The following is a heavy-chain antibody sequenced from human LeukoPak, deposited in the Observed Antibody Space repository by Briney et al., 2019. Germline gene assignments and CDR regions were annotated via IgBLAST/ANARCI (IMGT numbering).Heavy chain of an antibody. D-gene: IGHD3-3*01. V-gene: IGHV4-34*01. Sequence: SETLSLTCAVYGGSFSGYYWSWIRQPPGKGREWIGEINHSGSTNYNPSLKSRVTISVDTPKNQFSLKLSSVTAADTAVYYCAREGLEWLLSYFDYWGQGTLVTVSS. CDR1: GGSFSGYY. J-gene: IGHJ4*02. CDR3: AREGLEWLLSYFDY. CDR2: INHSGST.